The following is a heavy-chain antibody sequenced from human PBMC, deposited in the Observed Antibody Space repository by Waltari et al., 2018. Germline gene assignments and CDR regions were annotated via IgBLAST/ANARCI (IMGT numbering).Heavy chain of an antibody. CDR2: IWYDGSNK. D-gene: IGHD6-25*01. J-gene: IGHJ4*02. CDR3: ARDGQDGFNFDY. CDR1: GITLSPKA. Sequence: QVQVVESGGGVVQPGRSLRLSRADAGITLSPKAMHWVRQDPGKGLEWVAYIWYDGSNKYYGDSVKGRFTISRDNSKNTVSLQMNSLRVEDTAVYYCARDGQDGFNFDYWGQGTLVTVSS. V-gene: IGHV3-33*08.